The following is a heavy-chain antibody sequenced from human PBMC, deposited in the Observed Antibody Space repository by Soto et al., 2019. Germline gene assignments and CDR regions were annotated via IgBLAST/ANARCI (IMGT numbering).Heavy chain of an antibody. Sequence: GASVKASCKASGYTLTTYYMHWVRQAPGQGLEWMGIINPNSGITGYAQKFQGRVTMTRDTSTSTVYMELSSLRSDDTAVYYCARGLPERVTTVTTNGDYWGQGTLVTVSS. CDR1: GYTLTTYY. V-gene: IGHV1-46*03. CDR3: ARGLPERVTTVTTNGDY. J-gene: IGHJ4*02. CDR2: INPNSGIT. D-gene: IGHD4-17*01.